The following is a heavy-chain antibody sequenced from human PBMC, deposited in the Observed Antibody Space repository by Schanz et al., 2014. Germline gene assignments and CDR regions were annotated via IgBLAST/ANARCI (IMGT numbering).Heavy chain of an antibody. Sequence: VQLVESGGGVVQPGTSLRLSCAASGFTFRGHAMHWVRQAPGKGLEWVGRFKSNVDGGTTDYAAPVKGRFTISRDDSKNTLSLQMNSLKTEDTAVYYCTDGSARWGQGTLVTVSS. CDR3: TDGSAR. V-gene: IGHV3-15*01. D-gene: IGHD3-22*01. J-gene: IGHJ4*02. CDR2: FKSNVDGGTT. CDR1: GFTFRGHA.